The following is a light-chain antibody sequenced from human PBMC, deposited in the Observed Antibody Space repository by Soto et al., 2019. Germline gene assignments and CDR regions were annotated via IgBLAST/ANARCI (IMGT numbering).Light chain of an antibody. CDR1: QSIRDY. CDR2: TAS. V-gene: IGKV1-39*01. J-gene: IGKJ2*01. Sequence: DIPMTQSPSSLSASVGDRVTITCRASQSIRDYLAWYQQKPGKDPNLLMYTASRLQSGVPSRFSGSGSGTDFTLTISSLQPEDFGTYYCQQSYTTPFPFGHGTKLEIK. CDR3: QQSYTTPFP.